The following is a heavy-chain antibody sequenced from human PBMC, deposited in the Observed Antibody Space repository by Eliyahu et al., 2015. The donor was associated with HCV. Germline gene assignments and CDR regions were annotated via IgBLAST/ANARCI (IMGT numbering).Heavy chain of an antibody. J-gene: IGHJ5*02. CDR2: IYYSGSA. CDR1: GGXIXTYS. Sequence: QVQLQESGPGLVKPSETLSLTCTVSGGXIXTYSGSWIRQPPGKGLEWIGYIYYSGSANYNPSLKSRVTISVDTSKNQLSLKLSSVTAADTAVYYXASGGGGIAVAGTGGWFDPWGQGTLVTVSS. V-gene: IGHV4-59*01. D-gene: IGHD6-19*01. CDR3: ASGGGGIAVAGTGGWFDP.